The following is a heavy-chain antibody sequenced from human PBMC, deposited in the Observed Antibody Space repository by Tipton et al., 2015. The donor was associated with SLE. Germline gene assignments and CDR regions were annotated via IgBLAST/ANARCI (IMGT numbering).Heavy chain of an antibody. D-gene: IGHD3-22*01. CDR3: ARVMFPWGGDSSGYYYHY. J-gene: IGHJ4*02. CDR2: IWYDGSNK. Sequence: RSLRLSCAATGFTFSSSGMHWVRPAPGKGLGWVAGIWYDGSNKYYADSVKGRFTISRDNSKNTLYLQMNSLRAEDTAVYYCARVMFPWGGDSSGYYYHYWGQGTLVTVSS. V-gene: IGHV3-33*01. CDR1: GFTFSSSG.